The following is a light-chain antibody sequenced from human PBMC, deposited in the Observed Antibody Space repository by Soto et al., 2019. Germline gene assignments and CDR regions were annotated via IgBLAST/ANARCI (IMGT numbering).Light chain of an antibody. CDR3: QQYGRSPPWT. J-gene: IGKJ1*01. Sequence: EIVMTQSPATLSVSPGERATLSCRASQSVSSYLAWYQQKPGQAPRLLIYDASNRATGIPARFSGSGSGTDFTLTISRLEPEDFAVYYCQQYGRSPPWTFGQGTKVDIK. CDR1: QSVSSY. CDR2: DAS. V-gene: IGKV3-20*01.